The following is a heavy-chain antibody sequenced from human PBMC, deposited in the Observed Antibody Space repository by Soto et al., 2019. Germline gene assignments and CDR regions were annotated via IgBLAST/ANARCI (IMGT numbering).Heavy chain of an antibody. CDR1: GYSFTSYG. CDR3: GRCRTDSYAMDV. D-gene: IGHD5-18*01. Sequence: QVHLVQSGSDVEKPGASVKVSCKASGYSFTSYGIGWLRQVPGQGPEWMGWISPYNGRTNYAQSVKGRVVMTTDISTNTVYLELRSLRSDDSAIYYCGRCRTDSYAMDVWCQGTTVTVSS. J-gene: IGHJ6*02. CDR2: ISPYNGRT. V-gene: IGHV1-18*01.